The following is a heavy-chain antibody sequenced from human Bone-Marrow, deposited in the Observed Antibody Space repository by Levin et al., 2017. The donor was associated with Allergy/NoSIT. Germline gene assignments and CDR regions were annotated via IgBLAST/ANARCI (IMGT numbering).Heavy chain of an antibody. CDR2: IYPDDSDT. CDR1: GYTFSTSW. D-gene: IGHD3-10*01. Sequence: ASVKVSCKGSGYTFSTSWLGWVRQMPGKGLEWMGIIYPDDSDTRYSPSFQGQVNISVDKSLNTAYLQWSSLKASDTAIYYCAKAYGRGAYYYYYYMDVWGKGTTVTVSS. CDR3: AKAYGRGAYYYYYYMDV. V-gene: IGHV5-51*01. J-gene: IGHJ6*03.